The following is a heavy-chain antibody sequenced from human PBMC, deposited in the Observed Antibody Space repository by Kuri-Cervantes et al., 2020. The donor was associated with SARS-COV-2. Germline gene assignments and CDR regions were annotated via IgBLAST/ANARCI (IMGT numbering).Heavy chain of an antibody. J-gene: IGHJ6*03. Sequence: GGSLRLSCAASGFTFSSYWMSWVRQAPGKGMEWVANIKQDGSEKYYVDSVKGRFTISRDNAKNSLYLQMNSLRPEDTAVYYCATGTYDFWSGYYAREFYMDVWGKGTTVTVSS. V-gene: IGHV3-7*01. D-gene: IGHD3-3*01. CDR3: ATGTYDFWSGYYAREFYMDV. CDR1: GFTFSSYW. CDR2: IKQDGSEK.